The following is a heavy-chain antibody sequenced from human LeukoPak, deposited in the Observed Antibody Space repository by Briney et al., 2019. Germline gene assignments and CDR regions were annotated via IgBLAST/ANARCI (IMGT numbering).Heavy chain of an antibody. CDR1: GYTFTGYY. CDR2: INPNSGGT. D-gene: IGHD1-1*01. Sequence: ASVKVSCKASGYTFTGYYMHWVRQAPGQGLEWMGWINPNSGGTNYAQKFQGRVTMTRDTSISTACMELSRLRSDDTAVYYCARGRLERSPEDYWGQGTLVTVSS. CDR3: ARGRLERSPEDY. J-gene: IGHJ4*02. V-gene: IGHV1-2*02.